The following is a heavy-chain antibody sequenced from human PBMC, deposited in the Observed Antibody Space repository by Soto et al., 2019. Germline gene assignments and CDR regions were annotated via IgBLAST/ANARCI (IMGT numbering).Heavy chain of an antibody. D-gene: IGHD5-12*01. Sequence: QVQLVQSGAEVKKPGSSVKVSCKASGGTFSSYAISWVRQAPGQGLEWMGGIIPIFGTANYAQKFQGRVTITADESTSTAYMGLSSLSSEDTAVYYCASSPDVEMATMCDYWCQGTLVTVSS. CDR1: GGTFSSYA. J-gene: IGHJ4*02. CDR2: IIPIFGTA. V-gene: IGHV1-69*12. CDR3: ASSPDVEMATMCDY.